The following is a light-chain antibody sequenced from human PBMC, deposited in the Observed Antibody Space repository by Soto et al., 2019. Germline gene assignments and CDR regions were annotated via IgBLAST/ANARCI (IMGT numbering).Light chain of an antibody. CDR1: QSVSSDF. Sequence: ELVLTRSPDTLSLSPGERATLSCRASQSVSSDFLVWYQQKPGQAPRLLIYGASSRATGIPDRFSGGGSGTDFILSISRLEPEDFAVYYCQHYDNSPPSVTFGPGTKVDIK. V-gene: IGKV3-20*01. CDR2: GAS. J-gene: IGKJ3*01. CDR3: QHYDNSPPSVT.